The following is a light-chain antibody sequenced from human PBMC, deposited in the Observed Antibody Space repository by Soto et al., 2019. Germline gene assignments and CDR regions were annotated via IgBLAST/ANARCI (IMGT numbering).Light chain of an antibody. CDR1: SSDVGGYNY. CDR3: SSYTSSSTAV. CDR2: EVS. J-gene: IGLJ3*02. V-gene: IGLV2-14*01. Sequence: LTQPRSVSGSPGQSVTISCTGTSSDVGGYNYVSWYQQHPGKAPKLMIYEVSNRPSGVSNRFSGSKSGNTASLTISGLQAEDEADYYCSSYTSSSTAVFGGGTKVTVL.